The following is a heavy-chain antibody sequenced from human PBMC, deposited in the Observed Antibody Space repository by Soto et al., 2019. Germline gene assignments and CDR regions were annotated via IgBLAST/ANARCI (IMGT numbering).Heavy chain of an antibody. V-gene: IGHV3-48*03. D-gene: IGHD6-13*01. CDR1: VFTFSSYE. CDR2: ISSSGSTI. CDR3: ARCSHSSLIRGRVGYFDY. Sequence: GWDLRLSCAGSVFTFSSYEMNWFRQAPLHVLEWVSYISSSGSTIYYADSVKGRFTISRDNAKNSLYLQMNSLRAEDTAVYYCARCSHSSLIRGRVGYFDYWGQGTLVTVSS. J-gene: IGHJ4*02.